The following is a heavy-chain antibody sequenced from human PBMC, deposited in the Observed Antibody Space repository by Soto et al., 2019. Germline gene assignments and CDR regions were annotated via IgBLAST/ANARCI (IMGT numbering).Heavy chain of an antibody. J-gene: IGHJ5*02. CDR2: IYYSGST. D-gene: IGHD3-10*01. CDR3: ARAGFRSYRFDP. Sequence: PSETLSLTCTVSGGSISSGGYYWSWIRQHPGKGLEWIGYIYYSGSTYYNPSLKSRVTISVDTSKNQFSLKLSSVTAADTAVYYCARAGFRSYRFDPWGQGTLVTVSS. V-gene: IGHV4-31*03. CDR1: GGSISSGGYY.